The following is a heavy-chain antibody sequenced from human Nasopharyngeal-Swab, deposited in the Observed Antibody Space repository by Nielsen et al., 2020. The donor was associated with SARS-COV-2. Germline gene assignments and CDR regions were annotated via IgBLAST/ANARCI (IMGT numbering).Heavy chain of an antibody. V-gene: IGHV1-2*04. J-gene: IGHJ4*02. CDR2: INPNSGGT. D-gene: IGHD2-8*01. CDR1: GYTFTGYY. CDR3: ARGERGYCTNGVCFFY. Sequence: ASVKVSCKASGYTFTGYYMHWVRQAPGQGLEWMGWINPNSGGTNYAQKFRGWVTMTRDTSISTAYMELSRLRSDDTAVYYCARGERGYCTNGVCFFYWGQGTLVTVSS.